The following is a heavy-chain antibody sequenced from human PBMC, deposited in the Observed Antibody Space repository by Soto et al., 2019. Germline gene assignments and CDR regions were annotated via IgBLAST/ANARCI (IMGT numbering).Heavy chain of an antibody. D-gene: IGHD3-10*01. CDR1: GGSFSSYT. CDR3: ARDHYYNSGTYYIDS. J-gene: IGHJ4*02. V-gene: IGHV1-69*08. CDR2: IIPLLSIT. Sequence: QVQLVQSGGEVKMPGSSVKVSCKASGGSFSSYTFTWVRQAPGQGLEWMGKIIPLLSITNYAEEFQGRVTITADKSTSTAYMELSRLTFEDIAIYYCARDHYYNSGTYYIDSWGQGTLVTVSS.